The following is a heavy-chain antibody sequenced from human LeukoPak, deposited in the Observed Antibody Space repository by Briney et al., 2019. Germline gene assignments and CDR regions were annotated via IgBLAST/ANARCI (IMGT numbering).Heavy chain of an antibody. Sequence: GGSLRLSCVGSGFTISNYWMHWVRQAPGTGLVWVSRIHPDGSITTYADSVKGRFTISRDNAKNTLYLQMNSLRAEDTAVYYCVSLYCGSTSCPAWGQGILVTVSS. CDR1: GFTISNYW. V-gene: IGHV3-74*03. D-gene: IGHD2-2*01. CDR2: IHPDGSIT. J-gene: IGHJ5*02. CDR3: VSLYCGSTSCPA.